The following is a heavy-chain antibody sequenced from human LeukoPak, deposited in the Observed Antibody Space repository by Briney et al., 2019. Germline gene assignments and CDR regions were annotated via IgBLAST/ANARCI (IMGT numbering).Heavy chain of an antibody. V-gene: IGHV1-8*01. CDR3: AREGSGYSYGDDAFDI. Sequence: GASVKVSCKASGYTFTSYDINWVRQATGQGLEWMGWMNPNSGNTGYAQKFQGRVTITRNTSISTAYMELSSLRSEDTAVYYCAREGSGYSYGDDAFDIWGQGTMVTVSS. CDR1: GYTFTSYD. J-gene: IGHJ3*02. D-gene: IGHD5-18*01. CDR2: MNPNSGNT.